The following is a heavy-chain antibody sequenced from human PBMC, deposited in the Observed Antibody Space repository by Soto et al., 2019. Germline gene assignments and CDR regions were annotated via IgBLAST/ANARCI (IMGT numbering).Heavy chain of an antibody. Sequence: EVQLVESGGGLVQPGGSLRLSCSASGFTFSSYWMHWFRQAPGKGLVWVSRIDSDGSSTSYVDSVKGRFTISRDNAKNMLHLQMNSLRDEDTAMYYCARTISCSGSYFAYFDYWGQGTLVTVSS. V-gene: IGHV3-74*01. CDR3: ARTISCSGSYFAYFDY. J-gene: IGHJ4*02. D-gene: IGHD3-10*02. CDR2: IDSDGSST. CDR1: GFTFSSYW.